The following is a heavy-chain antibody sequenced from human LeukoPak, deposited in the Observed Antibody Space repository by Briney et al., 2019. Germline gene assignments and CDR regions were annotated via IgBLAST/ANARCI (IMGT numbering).Heavy chain of an antibody. Sequence: GGSLRVSCAASGCTFSSYWMSWVRQAPGKGLEWVANIKQDGSEKYYVDSVKGRFTISRDNAKNSLYLQMNSLRAEDTAVYYCARDKILYYYDSSGGFDYWGQGTLVTVSS. CDR1: GCTFSSYW. J-gene: IGHJ4*02. V-gene: IGHV3-7*01. CDR3: ARDKILYYYDSSGGFDY. CDR2: IKQDGSEK. D-gene: IGHD3-22*01.